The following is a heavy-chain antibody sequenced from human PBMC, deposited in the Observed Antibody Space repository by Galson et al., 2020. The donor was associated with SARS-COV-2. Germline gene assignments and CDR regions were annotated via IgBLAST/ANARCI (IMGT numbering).Heavy chain of an antibody. CDR1: GFTFSGSA. Sequence: GGSLRLSCAASGFTFSGSAIHWVRQASGKGLEWVGRIKIKANNYATAYAASVKGRFTLSRDDSKNTAYLQMNSLRSEDTAVYYCTIGYCSSTTCYPRLDPWGQGTLVTVSS. J-gene: IGHJ5*02. D-gene: IGHD2-2*01. CDR3: TIGYCSSTTCYPRLDP. V-gene: IGHV3-73*01. CDR2: IKIKANNYAT.